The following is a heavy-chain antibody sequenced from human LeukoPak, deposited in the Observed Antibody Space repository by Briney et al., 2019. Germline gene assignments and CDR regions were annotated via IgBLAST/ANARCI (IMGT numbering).Heavy chain of an antibody. CDR3: ARLGAAAVDY. V-gene: IGHV1-46*01. Sequence: ASVKVSCKASGYTFTSYGXSWXRQAPGQGLEWMGIINPSGGSTXXXQKFQXRVTMTXDRSTSTVYMELSSLRFEDTAVYYCARLGAAAVDYWGQGTLVTVSS. CDR1: GYTFTSYG. D-gene: IGHD6-13*01. J-gene: IGHJ4*02. CDR2: INPSGGST.